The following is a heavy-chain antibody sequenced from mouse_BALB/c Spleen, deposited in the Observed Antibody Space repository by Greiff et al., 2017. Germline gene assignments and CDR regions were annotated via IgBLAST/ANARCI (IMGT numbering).Heavy chain of an antibody. V-gene: IGHV2-9*02. D-gene: IGHD2-12*01. CDR2: IWAGGST. J-gene: IGHJ4*01. Sequence: VKVVESGPGLVAPSQSLSITCTVSGFSLTSYGVHWVRQPPGKGLEWLGVIWAGGSTNYNSALMSRLSISKDNSKSQVFLKMNSLQTDDTAMYYCARDYDDAMDYWGQGTSVTVSS. CDR3: ARDYDDAMDY. CDR1: GFSLTSYG.